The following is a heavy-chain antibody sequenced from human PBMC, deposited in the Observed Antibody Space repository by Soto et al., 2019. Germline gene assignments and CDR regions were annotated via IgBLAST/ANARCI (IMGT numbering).Heavy chain of an antibody. D-gene: IGHD3-3*01. V-gene: IGHV2-5*02. CDR2: IYWDDDK. CDR1: GFSLSTSGVG. J-gene: IGHJ6*03. CDR3: AHVGLEWLFRYYYYYMDV. Sequence: SGPTLVKPTQTLTLTCTFSGFSLSTSGVGVGWIRQPPGKALEWLALIYWDDDKRYSPSLKSRLTITKDTSNNQVVLTMTNMDPVDTATYYCAHVGLEWLFRYYYYYMDVWGKGTTVTVSS.